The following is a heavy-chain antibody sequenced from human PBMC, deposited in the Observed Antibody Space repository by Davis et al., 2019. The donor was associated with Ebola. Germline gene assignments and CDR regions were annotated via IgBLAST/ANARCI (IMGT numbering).Heavy chain of an antibody. Sequence: SETLSLTCPASGCSISSYYWSWIRQPPGKGLEWIGYIYYSGSTNYNPSLKSRVTISVDTSKNQFSLKLSSVTAADTAVYYCARVSNKYGMDVWGQGTTVTVSS. D-gene: IGHD2/OR15-2a*01. J-gene: IGHJ6*02. V-gene: IGHV4-59*01. CDR3: ARVSNKYGMDV. CDR1: GCSISSYY. CDR2: IYYSGST.